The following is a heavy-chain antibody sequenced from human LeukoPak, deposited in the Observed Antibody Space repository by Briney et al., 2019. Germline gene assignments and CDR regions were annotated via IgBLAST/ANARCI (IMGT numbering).Heavy chain of an antibody. D-gene: IGHD6-19*01. CDR1: EFTFIGYW. Sequence: GGPLGPSGAASEFTFIGYWISGFGQTPGKGLEWMANIKPDGSEKYYVDSVKGRFTISRDNSKNTLYLQMNSLRAEDTAVYYCAKVRSSGGWGQGTLVTVSS. V-gene: IGHV3-7*03. CDR3: AKVRSSGG. J-gene: IGHJ4*02. CDR2: IKPDGSEK.